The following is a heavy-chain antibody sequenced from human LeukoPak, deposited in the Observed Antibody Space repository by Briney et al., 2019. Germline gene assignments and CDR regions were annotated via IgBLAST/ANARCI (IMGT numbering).Heavy chain of an antibody. CDR2: IGGSGGST. Sequence: GGSLRLSCAASGFTFSSYAMSWVRQAPGKGLEWVSAIGGSGGSTCYADSVKGRFTISRDNSKNTLYLQMNSLRAEDTAVYYCAKDRSGYEGGGFDYWGQGTLVTVSS. J-gene: IGHJ4*02. V-gene: IGHV3-23*01. CDR3: AKDRSGYEGGGFDY. D-gene: IGHD5-12*01. CDR1: GFTFSSYA.